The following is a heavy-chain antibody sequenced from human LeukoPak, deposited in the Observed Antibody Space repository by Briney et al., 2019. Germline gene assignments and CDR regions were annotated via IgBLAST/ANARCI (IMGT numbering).Heavy chain of an antibody. CDR1: GFTFDDYA. CDR2: ISWNSGTI. CDR3: AKAMGYNWKGAFDY. J-gene: IGHJ4*02. V-gene: IGHV3-9*01. Sequence: GRSLRLSCAASGFTFDDYAMHWVRQAPGKGLEWVSGISWNSGTIGYADSVKGRFTISRNNAKNSLYLQMNSLRAEDKALYYCAKAMGYNWKGAFDYWGQGTLVTVSS. D-gene: IGHD1-20*01.